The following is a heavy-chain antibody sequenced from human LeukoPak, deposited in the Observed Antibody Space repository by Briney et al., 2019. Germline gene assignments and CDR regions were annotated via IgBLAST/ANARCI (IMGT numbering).Heavy chain of an antibody. CDR1: GGSISSYY. D-gene: IGHD6-13*01. CDR2: IYTSGST. Sequence: SETLSLTCTVSGGSISSYYWSWIRQPPGKGLEWIGYIYTSGSTNYNPSLKSRVTISVDTSKNQFSLKLSSVTAADTAVYYCARHGSWYAYYFDYWGQGTLVTVSS. CDR3: ARHGSWYAYYFDY. J-gene: IGHJ4*02. V-gene: IGHV4-4*09.